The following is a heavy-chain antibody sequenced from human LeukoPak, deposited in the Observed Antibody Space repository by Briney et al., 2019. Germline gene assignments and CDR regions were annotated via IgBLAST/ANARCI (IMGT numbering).Heavy chain of an antibody. J-gene: IGHJ6*02. CDR1: GFTFSSYG. Sequence: PGRSLRLSCAASGFTFSSYGMHWVRQAPGKGVEWVAVISYDGSNKYYADSVKGRFTISRDNSKNTLYLQMNSLRAEDTAVYYCAKVRGSGSYSNPILQGYYYYGMDVWGQGTTVTVSS. CDR2: ISYDGSNK. CDR3: AKVRGSGSYSNPILQGYYYYGMDV. D-gene: IGHD1-26*01. V-gene: IGHV3-30*18.